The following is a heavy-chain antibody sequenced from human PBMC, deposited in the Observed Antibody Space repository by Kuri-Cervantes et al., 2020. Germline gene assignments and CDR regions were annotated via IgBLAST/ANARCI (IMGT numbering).Heavy chain of an antibody. V-gene: IGHV4-39*01. CDR2: IYYSGST. Sequence: SETLSLTCTVSGDSISSTSYYWGWIRQPPGEGLEWIGTIYYSGSTYYNPSLKSRVTISVDTSKNQFSLKLSSVTAADTAVYYCAKGYYYMDVWGKGTTVTVSS. CDR3: AKGYYYMDV. CDR1: GDSISSTSYY. J-gene: IGHJ6*03.